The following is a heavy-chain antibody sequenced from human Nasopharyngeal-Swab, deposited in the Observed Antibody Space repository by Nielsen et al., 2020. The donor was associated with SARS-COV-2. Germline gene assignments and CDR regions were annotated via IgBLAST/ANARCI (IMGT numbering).Heavy chain of an antibody. D-gene: IGHD6-13*01. J-gene: IGHJ6*02. CDR1: GYSFAAHW. CDR3: VRDSSSLYSYFYGRDV. CDR2: IYPGDSET. Sequence: GESLKISCKASGYSFAAHWIGWVRQKPGKGLEWMGIIYPGDSETRYSPSFQGHVTISADMSTSTAYLQWSSLQASDTGIYYCVRDSSSLYSYFYGRDVWGQGTTVTVSS. V-gene: IGHV5-51*01.